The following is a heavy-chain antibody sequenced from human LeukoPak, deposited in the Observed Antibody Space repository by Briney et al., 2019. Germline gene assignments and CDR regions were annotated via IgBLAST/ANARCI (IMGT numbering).Heavy chain of an antibody. V-gene: IGHV4-34*01. CDR3: ARGPSLVAARHWFDP. J-gene: IGHJ5*02. CDR2: INHSGST. Sequence: SETLSLTCAVYGGSFSDYYWSWIRQPPGKGLEWIGEINHSGSTNYNPSLKSRVTISVDTSKNQFSLKLSSVTAADTAVYYCARGPSLVAARHWFDPWGQGTLVTVSS. D-gene: IGHD6-6*01. CDR1: GGSFSDYY.